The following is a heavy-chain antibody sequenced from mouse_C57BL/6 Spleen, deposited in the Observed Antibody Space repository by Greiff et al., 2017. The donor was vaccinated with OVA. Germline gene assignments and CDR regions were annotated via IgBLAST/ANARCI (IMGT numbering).Heavy chain of an antibody. Sequence: VQLQQSGPELVKPGASVKIPCKASGYTFTDYNMDWVKQSHGKSLEWIGDINPNNGGTIYNQTFKGKATLTVDKSSSTAYMELRSLTSEDTAVYYCARGHYYGSGYWFAYWGQGTLVTVSA. D-gene: IGHD1-1*01. V-gene: IGHV1-18*01. CDR1: GYTFTDYN. CDR3: ARGHYYGSGYWFAY. J-gene: IGHJ3*01. CDR2: INPNNGGT.